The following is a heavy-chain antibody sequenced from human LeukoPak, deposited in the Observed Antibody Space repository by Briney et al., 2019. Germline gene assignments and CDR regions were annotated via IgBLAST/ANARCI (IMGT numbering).Heavy chain of an antibody. V-gene: IGHV3-48*03. CDR3: ARDWGYYDSSGYPTGGAFDI. J-gene: IGHJ3*02. CDR2: ISSSGSTI. D-gene: IGHD3-22*01. Sequence: PGGSLRLSCAASGFTFSSYEMNWVRQAPGKGLEWVSYISSSGSTIYYSDSVKGRFTISRDNAKNSLYLQMNSLRAGDTAVYYCARDWGYYDSSGYPTGGAFDIWGQGTMVTVSS. CDR1: GFTFSSYE.